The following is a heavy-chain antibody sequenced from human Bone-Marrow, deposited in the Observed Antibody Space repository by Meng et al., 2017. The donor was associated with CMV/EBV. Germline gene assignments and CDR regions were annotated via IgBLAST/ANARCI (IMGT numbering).Heavy chain of an antibody. D-gene: IGHD2-21*02. CDR3: ARGGLRFLLEHFDY. Sequence: GESLKISCADSGFTFSSYAMHWVRQAPGKGLEWVAVISYDGSNKYYADSVKGRFTISRDNSKNTLYLQMNSLRAEDTAVYYCARGGLRFLLEHFDYWGQGTLVTVSS. CDR2: ISYDGSNK. J-gene: IGHJ4*02. CDR1: GFTFSSYA. V-gene: IGHV3-30-3*01.